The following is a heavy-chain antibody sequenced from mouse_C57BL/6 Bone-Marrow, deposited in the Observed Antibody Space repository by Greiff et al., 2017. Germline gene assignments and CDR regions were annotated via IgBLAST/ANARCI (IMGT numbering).Heavy chain of an antibody. J-gene: IGHJ1*03. Sequence: VQLQQSGPELVKPGASVKISCKASGYTFTDYYMNWVKQSHGQSLEWIGDINPNNGGTSYNQKFKGKATLTVDKSSSTAYMELRSLTSEDSAVYYCARGEIYYWYFDVCGTGTTVTVSS. CDR3: ARGEIYYWYFDV. CDR2: INPNNGGT. CDR1: GYTFTDYY. V-gene: IGHV1-26*01.